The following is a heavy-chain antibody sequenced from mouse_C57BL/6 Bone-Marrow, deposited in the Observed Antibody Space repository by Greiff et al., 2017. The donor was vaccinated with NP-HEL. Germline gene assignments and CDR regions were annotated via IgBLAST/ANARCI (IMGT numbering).Heavy chain of an antibody. Sequence: VQLQQSGPELVKPGASVKLSCKASGYTFTSYDINWVKPRPGQGLEWIGWIYPRDGSTKYNEKFKGKATLTVDTSSSPAYMELHRLTSAASAVYYGAGAPIYYYGSSYGWYFDVWGTGTTVTVSS. V-gene: IGHV1-85*01. CDR3: AGAPIYYYGSSYGWYFDV. CDR1: GYTFTSYD. CDR2: IYPRDGST. D-gene: IGHD1-1*01. J-gene: IGHJ1*03.